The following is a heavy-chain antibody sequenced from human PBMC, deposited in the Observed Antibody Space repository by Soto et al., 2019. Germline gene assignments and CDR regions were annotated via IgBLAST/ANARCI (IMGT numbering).Heavy chain of an antibody. J-gene: IGHJ5*02. CDR2: VYYSGST. D-gene: IGHD4-17*01. V-gene: IGHV4-30-4*01. CDR1: GGSISSGDYY. CDR3: VREWRDNYGAFYNWFDP. Sequence: ASETLSLTCTVSGGSISSGDYYWSWIRQPPGKGLEWIGYVYYSGSTYSNPSLKSRVIVSVDTSKNQFSLKLSSVTAADTAVYYCVREWRDNYGAFYNWFDPWAWESWSPSPQ.